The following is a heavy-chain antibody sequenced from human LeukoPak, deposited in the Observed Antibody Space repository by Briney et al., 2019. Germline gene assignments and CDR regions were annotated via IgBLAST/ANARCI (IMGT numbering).Heavy chain of an antibody. CDR1: GFTSSSYA. CDR2: ISGSGGST. CDR3: AKSGIPYYYDSSGYVYYFDY. D-gene: IGHD3-22*01. J-gene: IGHJ4*02. V-gene: IGHV3-23*01. Sequence: GGSLRLSCAASGFTSSSYAMSWVRQAPGKGLEWVSAISGSGGSTYYADSVKGRFTISRDNSKNTLYLQMNSLRAEDTAVYYCAKSGIPYYYDSSGYVYYFDYWGQGTLVTVSS.